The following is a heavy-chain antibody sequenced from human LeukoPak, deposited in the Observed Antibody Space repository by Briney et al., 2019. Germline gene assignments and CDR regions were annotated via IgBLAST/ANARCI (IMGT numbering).Heavy chain of an antibody. D-gene: IGHD4-11*01. CDR3: ARDPSYSIYYYMDV. CDR2: INTDGSST. V-gene: IGHV3-74*01. Sequence: PGGSLRLSCAASGFTFSSYWMHRVRQAPGKGLVWVSRINTDGSSTSYADSVKGRFTISRDNAKNTLYLQMNSLRAEDTAIYYCARDPSYSIYYYMDVRGKGTTVTVSS. CDR1: GFTFSSYW. J-gene: IGHJ6*03.